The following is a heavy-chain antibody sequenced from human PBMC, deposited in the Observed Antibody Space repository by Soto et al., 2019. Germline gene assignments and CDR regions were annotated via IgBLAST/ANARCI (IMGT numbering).Heavy chain of an antibody. CDR1: GYTFTSYA. J-gene: IGHJ4*01. CDR3: ARGDHVLRFLERLLIDY. D-gene: IGHD3-3*01. Sequence: QVQLVQSGAEVKKPGASVKVSCKASGYTFTSYAMHWVCQAPGQRHEWLGWINAGNCNTKYSQKFQGRVPITRDTTARTAYMKLSSLRSEDTAVYYCARGDHVLRFLERLLIDYWGHGTLVTVSS. CDR2: INAGNCNT. V-gene: IGHV1-3*01.